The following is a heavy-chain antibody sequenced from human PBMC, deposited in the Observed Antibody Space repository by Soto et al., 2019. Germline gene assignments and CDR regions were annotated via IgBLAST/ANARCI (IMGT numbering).Heavy chain of an antibody. CDR1: GDSVNSGGYY. J-gene: IGHJ4*02. CDR3: ATGEAWIQLFEY. V-gene: IGHV4-31*03. Sequence: SETLSLTCTVSGDSVNSGGYYWSWIRQHPGKGLEWLGYVYYTGSTYYNPSLKSRVMISIDTSRNHFSLKLSSVTAADTAVYFSATGEAWIQLFEYWGQGIPVTVSS. CDR2: VYYTGST. D-gene: IGHD5-18*01.